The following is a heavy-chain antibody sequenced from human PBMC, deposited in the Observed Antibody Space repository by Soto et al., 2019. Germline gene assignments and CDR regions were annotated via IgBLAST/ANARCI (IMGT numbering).Heavy chain of an antibody. V-gene: IGHV1-2*04. Sequence: GASVKVSCKASGYTFTSYYMHWVRQAPGQGLEWMGRINPNSGSTNYAQKFQGWVTMTEDTSTDTAYMELSSLRSEDTAVYYCATATHSSGWDYDYWGQGTLVTVSS. CDR3: ATATHSSGWDYDY. CDR2: INPNSGST. CDR1: GYTFTSYY. D-gene: IGHD6-19*01. J-gene: IGHJ4*02.